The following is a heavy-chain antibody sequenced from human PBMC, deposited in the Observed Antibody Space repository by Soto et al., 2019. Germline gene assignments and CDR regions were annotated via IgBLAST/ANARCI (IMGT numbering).Heavy chain of an antibody. CDR2: LSAYTGNT. V-gene: IGHV1-18*04. CDR1: GYTFTSYG. D-gene: IGHD3-10*01. CDR3: ARTDYYASGSFTRQWYYYYGMDV. J-gene: IGHJ6*02. Sequence: ASVKVSCKASGYTFTSYGISWVRPAPVQGLEWMGWLSAYTGNTNYAQKLQGRVTMTTDTSTSTAYMELRSLRSDDTAVYYCARTDYYASGSFTRQWYYYYGMDVWGQGTTVTVSS.